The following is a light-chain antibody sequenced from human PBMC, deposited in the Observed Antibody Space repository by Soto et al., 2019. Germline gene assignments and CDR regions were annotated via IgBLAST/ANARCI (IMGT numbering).Light chain of an antibody. CDR2: DAS. J-gene: IGKJ1*01. CDR3: QRCARSPLP. Sequence: EIVLTQSPGTLSLSPGESATLSCRASQSVTNNYLAWYQQKPGQAPRLLIADASRRATGIPDRFSGSGSGTEFTLPISRLEPEDFAVYYCQRCARSPLPFGQGTKVDIK. V-gene: IGKV3-20*01. CDR1: QSVTNNY.